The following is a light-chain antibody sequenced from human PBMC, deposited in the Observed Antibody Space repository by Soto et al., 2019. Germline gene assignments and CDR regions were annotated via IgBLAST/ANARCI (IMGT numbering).Light chain of an antibody. CDR3: VTWDNSLSAVV. Sequence: QSVLTQPPSVSAAPGQKVTISCSGSSSNIGNNYISWYQQLPGAAPKLLIYDISERPSGIPDRFSGSKSGTSATLGITGLQTGDEADYYCVTWDNSLSAVVFGGGTKLTVL. V-gene: IGLV1-51*01. CDR2: DIS. CDR1: SSNIGNNY. J-gene: IGLJ2*01.